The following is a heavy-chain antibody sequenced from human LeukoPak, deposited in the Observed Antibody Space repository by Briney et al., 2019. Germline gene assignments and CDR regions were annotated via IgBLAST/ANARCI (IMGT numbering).Heavy chain of an antibody. CDR2: IYYSGST. V-gene: IGHV4-30-4*01. CDR1: GDSMSSGDYY. Sequence: PSETLSLTCTVSGDSMSSGDYYWSWIRQSPGKGLEWIGYIYYSGSTYYNTSFKSRVTISVDTSTNQFSLKLTSVTAADTAVYYCARSGAAASDYWGQGTLVTVSS. J-gene: IGHJ4*02. D-gene: IGHD6-13*01. CDR3: ARSGAAASDY.